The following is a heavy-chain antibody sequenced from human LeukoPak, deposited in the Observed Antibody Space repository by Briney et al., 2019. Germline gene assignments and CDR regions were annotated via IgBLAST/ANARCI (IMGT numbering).Heavy chain of an antibody. D-gene: IGHD6-13*01. J-gene: IGHJ6*02. Sequence: GGSLRLSCAASGFTVSSNYMSWVRQAPGKGLEWVSVIYSGGSTYYADSVKRRFTISRDNSKNTLYLQMNSLRAEDTAVYYCARDPISAAGPSGQGMDVWGQGTTVTVSS. CDR1: GFTVSSNY. CDR3: ARDPISAAGPSGQGMDV. V-gene: IGHV3-66*01. CDR2: IYSGGST.